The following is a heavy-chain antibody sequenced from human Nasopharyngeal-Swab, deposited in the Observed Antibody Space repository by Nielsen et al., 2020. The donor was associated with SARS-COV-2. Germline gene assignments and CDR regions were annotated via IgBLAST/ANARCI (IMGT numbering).Heavy chain of an antibody. V-gene: IGHV3-30*03. D-gene: IGHD6-13*01. Sequence: GESLKISCAASGFTFSSYGMHWVRQAPGKGLEWVAVISYDGSNKYYADSVKGRFTISGDNSKNTLYLQMNSLRAEDTAVYYCARDEGYSSSWYYYYYYGMDVWGQGTTVTVSS. J-gene: IGHJ6*02. CDR2: ISYDGSNK. CDR1: GFTFSSYG. CDR3: ARDEGYSSSWYYYYYYGMDV.